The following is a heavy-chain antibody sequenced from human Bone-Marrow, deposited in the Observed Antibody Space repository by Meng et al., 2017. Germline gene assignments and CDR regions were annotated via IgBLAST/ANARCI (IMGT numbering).Heavy chain of an antibody. V-gene: IGHV1-2*06. D-gene: IGHD5-18*01. Sequence: ASVKVSCKPSGYNFPDYYIHWVRRAPGQGLEWMGRINPKSGDTHYAQKFQARVTMTGDTSISTAYMELSGLRSDDTAVYYCASSKGYRFDAFDIWGQGTMVTVSS. J-gene: IGHJ3*02. CDR1: GYNFPDYY. CDR3: ASSKGYRFDAFDI. CDR2: INPKSGDT.